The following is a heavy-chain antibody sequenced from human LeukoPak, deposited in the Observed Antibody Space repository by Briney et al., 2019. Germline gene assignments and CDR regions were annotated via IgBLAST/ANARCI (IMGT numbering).Heavy chain of an antibody. CDR2: FDPEDGES. D-gene: IGHD2-21*02. V-gene: IGHV1-24*01. CDR1: GYTLTELP. J-gene: IGHJ5*02. CDR3: ARGCGGNCPSGWFDP. Sequence: GASVKVSCKVSGYTLTELPLDWVRQAPEKGLEWMCDFDPEDGESIHTQKFQGRVTITADESTSTAYMELSSLRSEDTAVYYCARGCGGNCPSGWFDPWGQGTLVTVSS.